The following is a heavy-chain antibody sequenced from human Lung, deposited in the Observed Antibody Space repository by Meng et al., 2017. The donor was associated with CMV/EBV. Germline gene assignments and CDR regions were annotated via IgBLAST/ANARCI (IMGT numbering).Heavy chain of an antibody. CDR1: GYTFSAYY. J-gene: IGHJ5*02. D-gene: IGHD3-3*01. CDR3: ARGSYFDFWSGSRVNP. Sequence: ASVKVSCKPSGYTFSAYYIHWVRQAPGQGLDYMGWINPNNGDTNYAQNFKGRVTFIKDTSISTAYMELSRLRYDDAAVYYCARGSYFDFWSGSRVNPWGQGTLVTVSS. V-gene: IGHV1-2*02. CDR2: INPNNGDT.